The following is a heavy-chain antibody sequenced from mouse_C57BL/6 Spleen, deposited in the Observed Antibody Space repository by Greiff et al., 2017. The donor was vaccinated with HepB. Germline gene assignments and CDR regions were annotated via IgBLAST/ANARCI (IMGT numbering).Heavy chain of an antibody. Sequence: EVKVEESEGGLVQPGSSMKLSCTASGFTFSDYYMAWVRQVPEKGLEWVANINYDGSSTYYLDSLKSRFIISRDNAKNILYLQMSSLKSEDTATYYCARAFDGYYSWFAYWGQGTLVTVSA. CDR1: GFTFSDYY. CDR2: INYDGSST. J-gene: IGHJ3*01. D-gene: IGHD2-3*01. CDR3: ARAFDGYYSWFAY. V-gene: IGHV5-16*01.